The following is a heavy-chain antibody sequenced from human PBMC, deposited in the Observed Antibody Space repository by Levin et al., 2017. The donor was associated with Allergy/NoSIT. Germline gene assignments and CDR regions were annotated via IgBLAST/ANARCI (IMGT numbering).Heavy chain of an antibody. V-gene: IGHV1-69*13. CDR2: IIPIFGTA. Sequence: SVKVSCNASGGTFSSYAISWVRQAPGQGLEWMGGIIPIFGTANYAQKFQGRVTITADESTSTAYMELSSLRSEDTAVYYCARPNYYDSSGAFDYWGQGTLVTVSS. CDR3: ARPNYYDSSGAFDY. D-gene: IGHD3-22*01. J-gene: IGHJ4*02. CDR1: GGTFSSYA.